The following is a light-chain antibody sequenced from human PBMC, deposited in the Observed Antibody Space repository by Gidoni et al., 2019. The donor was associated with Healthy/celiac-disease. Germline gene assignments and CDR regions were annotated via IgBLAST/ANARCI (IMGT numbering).Light chain of an antibody. Sequence: DIVMTQSPFTLPVTPGEPASISCRSSPSLLHSDGYHYLTWYLQKPGQSPQVLMYLGSDRASGVPDRFSGSGSGTDFTLKISRVEAEDVGVYYCMQALQYPLTFGGGTRVEIK. CDR2: LGS. V-gene: IGKV2-28*01. J-gene: IGKJ4*01. CDR1: PSLLHSDGYHY. CDR3: MQALQYPLT.